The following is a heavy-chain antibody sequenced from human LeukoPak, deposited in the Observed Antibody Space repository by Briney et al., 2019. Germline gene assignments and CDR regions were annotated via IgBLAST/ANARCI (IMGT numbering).Heavy chain of an antibody. J-gene: IGHJ3*02. CDR2: INPNSGGT. CDR1: GYTFTGYY. Sequence: ASVKVSCKASGYTFTGYYMHWVRQAPGQGLEWMGWINPNSGGTNYAQKFQGWVTMTRDTSISTAYMELSRLRSDDTAVYYCAGGGGLGYCSSTSCHAFDIWGQGTMVTVSS. D-gene: IGHD2-2*01. CDR3: AGGGGLGYCSSTSCHAFDI. V-gene: IGHV1-2*04.